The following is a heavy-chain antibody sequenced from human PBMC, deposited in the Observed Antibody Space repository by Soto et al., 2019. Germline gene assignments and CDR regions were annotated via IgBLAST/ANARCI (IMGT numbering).Heavy chain of an antibody. J-gene: IGHJ4*02. CDR1: GGTFSSYA. D-gene: IGHD1-26*01. CDR2: IIPIFGTA. Sequence: QVQLVQSGAEVKKPGSSVKVSCKASGGTFSSYAISWVRQAPGQGLEWMGGIIPIFGTANYAQKFQGRVTITADESTSEAYMDRIGLRSEDTDGYYCARHGYSGSYYDFVYLGQGNLVTVSS. V-gene: IGHV1-69*01. CDR3: ARHGYSGSYYDFVY.